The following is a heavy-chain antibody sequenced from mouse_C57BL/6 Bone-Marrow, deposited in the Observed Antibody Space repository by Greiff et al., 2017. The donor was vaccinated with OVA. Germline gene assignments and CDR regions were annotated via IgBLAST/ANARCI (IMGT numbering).Heavy chain of an antibody. CDR3: AKRGLGRFYAMDY. CDR2: IWSGGST. J-gene: IGHJ4*01. V-gene: IGHV2-4*01. CDR1: GFSLTSYG. D-gene: IGHD4-1*01. Sequence: VKLVESGPGLVQPSQSLSITCTVSGFSLTSYGVHWVRQPPGKGLEWLGVIWSGGSTDYNAAFISRLSISKDNSKSQVFFKMNSLQADDTATYYCAKRGLGRFYAMDYWGQGTSVTVSS.